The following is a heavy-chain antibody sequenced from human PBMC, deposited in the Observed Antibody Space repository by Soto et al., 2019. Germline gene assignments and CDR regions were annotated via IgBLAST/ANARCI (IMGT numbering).Heavy chain of an antibody. J-gene: IGHJ6*03. V-gene: IGHV3-64*01. CDR1: GFTLSGYA. CDR3: ARRARPDFYYMDV. D-gene: IGHD6-6*01. CDR2: ISSNGAGT. Sequence: GGSLRLSCAASGFTLSGYAMDWVRQAPGKGLEYVSGISSNGAGTYYANSVQGRFTISRDNSKNTVYLQMGSLRPEDMAVYYCARRARPDFYYMDVWGKGTKVTVSS.